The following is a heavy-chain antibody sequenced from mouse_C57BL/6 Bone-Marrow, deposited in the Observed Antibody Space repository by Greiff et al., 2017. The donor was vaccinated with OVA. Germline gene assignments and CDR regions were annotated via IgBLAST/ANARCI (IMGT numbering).Heavy chain of an antibody. CDR2: IDPNSGGT. Sequence: QVQLQQPGAELVKPGASVKLSCKASGYTFTSYWMHWVKQRPGRGLEWIGRIDPNSGGTKYNEKFKSKATLTVDKPSSTAYMQLSSLTSEDSAVYYCASNPSANWDEAYYFVYWGQGTTLTVSS. CDR1: GYTFTSYW. V-gene: IGHV1-72*01. D-gene: IGHD4-1*01. CDR3: ASNPSANWDEAYYFVY. J-gene: IGHJ2*01.